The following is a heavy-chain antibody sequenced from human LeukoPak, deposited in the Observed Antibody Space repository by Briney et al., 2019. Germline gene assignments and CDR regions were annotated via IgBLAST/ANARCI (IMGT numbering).Heavy chain of an antibody. CDR3: AAQRGASLHDFWSTRLFDP. D-gene: IGHD3-3*01. Sequence: SVKVSCKASGFTFHTSAMQWVRQARGQRLGWIGWIVLGSGNTVYSHKFHDRVIITRDMSTSTVYMELDSLGSEDTAVYYCAAQRGASLHDFWSTRLFDPWGQGTLVTVSS. CDR1: GFTFHTSA. CDR2: IVLGSGNT. V-gene: IGHV1-58*02. J-gene: IGHJ5*02.